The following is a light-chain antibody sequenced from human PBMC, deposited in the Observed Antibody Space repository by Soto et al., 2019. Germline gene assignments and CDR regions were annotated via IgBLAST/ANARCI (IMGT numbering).Light chain of an antibody. Sequence: DIQMTQSRTSLSASVGDRVTITCRASQGIRNFVAWYQQKPGKAPKLLIYAASTVQSGVPSRFSSIGSGTDFTLTINSLQPVDVATYSCQKYSSVPVFGPGTKVEIK. J-gene: IGKJ3*01. CDR2: AAS. CDR3: QKYSSVPV. CDR1: QGIRNF. V-gene: IGKV1-27*01.